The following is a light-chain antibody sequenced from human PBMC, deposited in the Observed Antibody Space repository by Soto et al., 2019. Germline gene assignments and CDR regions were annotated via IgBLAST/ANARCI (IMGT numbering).Light chain of an antibody. Sequence: DVVMTQSPDSLAVSLGERATINCKSSQSLLYNLNNKNYLAWYQRKPGQPPKLLIYWASTRESGVPDRFSGSGSGTDFTLTISSLQAEDVAVYYCQQYLSIPRTFGQGTKVEIK. J-gene: IGKJ1*01. CDR2: WAS. CDR3: QQYLSIPRT. V-gene: IGKV4-1*01. CDR1: QSLLYNLNNKNY.